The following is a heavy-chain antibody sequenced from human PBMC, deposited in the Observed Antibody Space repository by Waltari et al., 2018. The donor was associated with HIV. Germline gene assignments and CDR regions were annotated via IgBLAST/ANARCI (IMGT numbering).Heavy chain of an antibody. J-gene: IGHJ3*02. CDR1: GGSISRSNW. D-gene: IGHD2-2*01. CDR2: VYPSGNT. V-gene: IGHV4-4*02. CDR3: ARDRAIVIVPAARSAFDI. Sequence: QVQLQESGPGLVKPSGTLAPTRPVSGGSISRSNWWSWVRQPPGQGLGWIGDVYPSGNTNYNPSLKRRVTISLDKSKNQFSLKLCSVTAADTAIYHCARDRAIVIVPAARSAFDIWGQGTMVTVSS.